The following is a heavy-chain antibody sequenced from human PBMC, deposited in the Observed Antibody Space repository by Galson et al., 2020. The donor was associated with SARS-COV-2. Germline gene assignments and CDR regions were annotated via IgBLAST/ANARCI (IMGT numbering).Heavy chain of an antibody. CDR1: GFTFSDYA. J-gene: IGHJ4*02. V-gene: IGHV3-64D*09. D-gene: IGHD2-2*01. CDR2: MSSNGGTS. Sequence: GGSLRLSCSASGFTFSDYAMHWVRQSPGKGLAYVSAMSSNGGTSFYIDSIKGRFTMSRDNSKNTFYLQMTGLRREDTAMYYCLTYSSTRGSFWGKGTLVTV. CDR3: LTYSSTRGSF.